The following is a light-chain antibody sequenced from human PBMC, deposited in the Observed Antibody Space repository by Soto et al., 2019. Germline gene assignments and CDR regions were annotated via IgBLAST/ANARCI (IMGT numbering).Light chain of an antibody. CDR2: AAS. CDR1: QSISSY. CDR3: QQSYSTPST. V-gene: IGKV1-39*01. Sequence: DIQMTQSPSSLSASVGDRVTITCRASQSISSYLNWYQQKPGKAPKLLIYAASNLQSGVPSRFSGSGSGTDFTLTISSLQPEDFADYYCQQSYSTPSTFGQGTKLEIK. J-gene: IGKJ2*01.